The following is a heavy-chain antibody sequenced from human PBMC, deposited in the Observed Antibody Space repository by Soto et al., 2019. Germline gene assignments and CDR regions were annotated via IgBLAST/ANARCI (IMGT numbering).Heavy chain of an antibody. D-gene: IGHD2-15*01. CDR3: ARGQPNIVVVVAATYDY. J-gene: IGHJ4*02. CDR1: GFTFSSYS. Sequence: GGSLRLSCAASGFTFSSYSMNWVRQAPGKGLEWVSSISSSSSYIYYADSVKGRFTISRDNAKSSLYLQMNSLRAEDTAVYYCARGQPNIVVVVAATYDYWGQGTLVTVSS. V-gene: IGHV3-21*01. CDR2: ISSSSSYI.